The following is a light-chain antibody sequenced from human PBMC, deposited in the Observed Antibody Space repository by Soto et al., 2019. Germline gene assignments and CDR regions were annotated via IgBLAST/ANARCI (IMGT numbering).Light chain of an antibody. Sequence: AIQLTQSPSSLSASVGDRVTITCRASQGINSALAWYQQKPGKPPKLLVYDASSLESAVPSRFSGSGSGTDFTLTISSLQPEDFATYYCQQFNSYPITFGQGTRLEIK. CDR3: QQFNSYPIT. CDR2: DAS. V-gene: IGKV1-13*02. CDR1: QGINSA. J-gene: IGKJ5*01.